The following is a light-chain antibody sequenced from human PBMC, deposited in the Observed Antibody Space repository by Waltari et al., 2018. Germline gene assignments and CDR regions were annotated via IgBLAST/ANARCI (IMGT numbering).Light chain of an antibody. CDR1: SSDVGNNKH. CDR2: EVS. J-gene: IGLJ2*01. Sequence: QPALTQPASVSGSPGQLITISCTGTSSDVGNNKHVCLYQKHPDKVPKLIIYEVSKRPSGVSDRFSGSKSGNTASLTISGLQAEDEADYYCLSYAATVSFGFGGGTKLTVL. CDR3: LSYAATVSFG. V-gene: IGLV2-23*02.